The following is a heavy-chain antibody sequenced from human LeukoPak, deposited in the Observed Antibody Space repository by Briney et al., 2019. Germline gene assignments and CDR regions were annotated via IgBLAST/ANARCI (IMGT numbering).Heavy chain of an antibody. D-gene: IGHD4-23*01. CDR2: IHSGGST. Sequence: PGGSESLLRAASGFLVNSKYVSWVSQAPGKGLECVSFIHSGGSTYYADSVKGRFTISSGNSKNTLYLQMNSLRAEDTAVYYCARDDYGGNSHYAFAIWG. J-gene: IGHJ3*02. CDR1: GFLVNSKY. CDR3: ARDDYGGNSHYAFAI. V-gene: IGHV3-66*01.